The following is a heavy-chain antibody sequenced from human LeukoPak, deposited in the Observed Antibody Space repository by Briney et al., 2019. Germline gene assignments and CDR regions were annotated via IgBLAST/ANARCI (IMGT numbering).Heavy chain of an antibody. D-gene: IGHD1-26*01. CDR3: ARDPTRGATGYYYYYYMDV. Sequence: GGSLRLSCAASGFTFSSYSMNWVRQAPGKGLEWVSSISSSSSYIYYADSVKGRFTISRDNAKNSLYLQMNSLRAEDTAVYYCARDPTRGATGYYYYYYMDVWGKGTTVTVSS. V-gene: IGHV3-21*01. CDR1: GFTFSSYS. J-gene: IGHJ6*03. CDR2: ISSSSSYI.